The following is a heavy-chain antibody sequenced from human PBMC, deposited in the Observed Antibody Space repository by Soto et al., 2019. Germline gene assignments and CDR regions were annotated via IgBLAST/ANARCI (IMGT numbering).Heavy chain of an antibody. D-gene: IGHD6-13*01. Sequence: GGSLRLSCAASGVSFSTYGMHWVRQAPGKGLEWVATISYDGGNKFYADSAKGRFTISRDNSKNTLYLQMNSLRANDTAVYYCSRDSSVVAAGSGGWFDPWGQGTLVTVSS. CDR3: SRDSSVVAAGSGGWFDP. J-gene: IGHJ5*02. CDR2: ISYDGGNK. CDR1: GVSFSTYG. V-gene: IGHV3-30*03.